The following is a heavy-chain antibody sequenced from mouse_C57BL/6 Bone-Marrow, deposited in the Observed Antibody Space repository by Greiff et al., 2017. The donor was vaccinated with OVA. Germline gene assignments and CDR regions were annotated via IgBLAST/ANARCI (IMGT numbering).Heavy chain of an antibody. V-gene: IGHV1-55*01. CDR1: GYTFTSYW. J-gene: IGHJ1*03. CDR3: ARKRVDGNYERYFDV. CDR2: IYPGSGST. Sequence: QVQLQQSGAELVKPGASVKMSCKASGYTFTSYWITWVKQRPGQGLEWIGDIYPGSGSTNYNEKFKSKATLTVDTSSSTAYMQLSSLTSEDSAVYYCARKRVDGNYERYFDVWGTGTTVTVSS. D-gene: IGHD2-1*01.